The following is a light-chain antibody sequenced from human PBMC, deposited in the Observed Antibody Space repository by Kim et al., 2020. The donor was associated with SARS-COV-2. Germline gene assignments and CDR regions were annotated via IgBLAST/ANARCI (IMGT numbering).Light chain of an antibody. CDR3: QQYGSS. J-gene: IGKJ1*01. Sequence: EIVLTQSPGTLSLSPGERATLSCRASQSVSGSYLAWYQHKPGQAPRLLIYGTSSRATGIPDRFSGSGSGTDFTLTISRLEPEDFAVYYCQQYGSSFGQGTKVDIK. CDR1: QSVSGSY. V-gene: IGKV3-20*01. CDR2: GTS.